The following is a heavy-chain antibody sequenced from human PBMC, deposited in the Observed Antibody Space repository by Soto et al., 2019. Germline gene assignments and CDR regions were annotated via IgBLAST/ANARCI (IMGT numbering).Heavy chain of an antibody. CDR3: ARGELFRDV. Sequence: SETLSLTCTVSGGSISRGGYYWSWIRQHPGKGLEWIGFIYYNGNTYYNPSLKSRATISQDTSKNQFSLKLSSVTAADTAVYYCARGELFRDVWGKGTTVTVSS. CDR2: IYYNGNT. CDR1: GGSISRGGYY. D-gene: IGHD3-10*01. J-gene: IGHJ6*04. V-gene: IGHV4-31*03.